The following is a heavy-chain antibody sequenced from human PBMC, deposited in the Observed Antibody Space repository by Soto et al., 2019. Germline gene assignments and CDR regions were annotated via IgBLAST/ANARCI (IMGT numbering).Heavy chain of an antibody. V-gene: IGHV4-39*01. CDR2: IYYSGST. J-gene: IGHJ4*02. D-gene: IGHD3-10*01. CDR3: ARSRKTSYYYGSGSPPGN. Sequence: PSETLSLTCTVSGGSISSSSYYWGWIRQPPGKGLEWIGSIYYSGSTYYNPSLKSRVTISVDTSKNQFSLKLSSVTAADTAVYYCARSRKTSYYYGSGSPPGNWGQGTLVTVYS. CDR1: GGSISSSSYY.